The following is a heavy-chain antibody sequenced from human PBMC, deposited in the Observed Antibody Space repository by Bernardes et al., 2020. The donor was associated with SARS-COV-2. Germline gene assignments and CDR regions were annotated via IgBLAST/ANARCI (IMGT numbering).Heavy chain of an antibody. Sequence: GGSLRLSCAASGFTFSSYAMSWVRQAPGKGLEWVSAISGSDGITYYADSVRGRFTISRDNSKDTLYLQMNSLRAEDTAVYYCAKPKIQGVNINYYFDYWGQGTLVTVSS. CDR3: AKPKIQGVNINYYFDY. V-gene: IGHV3-23*01. J-gene: IGHJ4*02. CDR2: ISGSDGIT. D-gene: IGHD3-10*01. CDR1: GFTFSSYA.